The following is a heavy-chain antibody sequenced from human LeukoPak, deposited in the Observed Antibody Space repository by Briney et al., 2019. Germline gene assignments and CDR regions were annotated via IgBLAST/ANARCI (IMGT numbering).Heavy chain of an antibody. CDR1: GGSFSSEA. Sequence: ASVKVSCKAFGGSFSSEAISWVRQAPGQGLEWMGGINPNSGGTNYAQKFQGRVTMTRDTSISTAYMELSRLRSDDTAVYYCARGQLWALWWGQGTLVTVSS. CDR2: INPNSGGT. J-gene: IGHJ4*02. CDR3: ARGQLWALW. V-gene: IGHV1-2*02. D-gene: IGHD5-18*01.